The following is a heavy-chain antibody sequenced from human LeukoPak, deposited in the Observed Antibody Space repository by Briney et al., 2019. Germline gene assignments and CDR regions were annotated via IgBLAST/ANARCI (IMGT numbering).Heavy chain of an antibody. Sequence: SETLSLTCTVSGGSISSYYWSWIRQPPGKGLERIGYTYYSGSTNYNPSLKSRVTISVDTSKNQFSLKLSSVTAADTAVYYCARHEMATITFDYWGQGTLVTVSS. CDR2: TYYSGST. CDR1: GGSISSYY. V-gene: IGHV4-59*08. CDR3: ARHEMATITFDY. J-gene: IGHJ4*02. D-gene: IGHD5-24*01.